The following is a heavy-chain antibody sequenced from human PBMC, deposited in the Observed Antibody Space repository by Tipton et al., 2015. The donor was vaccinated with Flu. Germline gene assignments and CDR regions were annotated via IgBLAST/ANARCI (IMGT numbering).Heavy chain of an antibody. Sequence: TLSLTCAAYGGSFSGYYWSWIRQPPGKGLEWIGEINHSGSTNYNPSLKSRVTISVDTSKNQFSLKLSSVTAADTAVYYCARHSALDSSSWALDYWGQGTLVTVSS. J-gene: IGHJ4*02. D-gene: IGHD6-13*01. CDR2: INHSGST. CDR3: ARHSALDSSSWALDY. CDR1: GGSFSGYY. V-gene: IGHV4-34*01.